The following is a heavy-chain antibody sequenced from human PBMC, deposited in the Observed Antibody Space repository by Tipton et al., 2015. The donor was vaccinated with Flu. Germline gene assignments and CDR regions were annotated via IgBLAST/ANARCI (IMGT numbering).Heavy chain of an antibody. D-gene: IGHD1-1*01. J-gene: IGHJ6*02. CDR2: IYYSGTT. CDR3: ARDLWNDRRAYYYYGVDV. Sequence: TLSLTCTVSGDSISTTIYYWGWVRQPPGKGLEWIGSIYYSGTTYYNPSLKSRVTISVDSSKNEFSLTLASLTAADTAVYYCARDLWNDRRAYYYYGVDVWGQGTTVTASS. V-gene: IGHV4-39*07. CDR1: GDSISTTIYY.